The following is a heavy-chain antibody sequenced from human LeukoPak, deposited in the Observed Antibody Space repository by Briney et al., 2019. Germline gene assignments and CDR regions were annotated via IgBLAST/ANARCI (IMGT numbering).Heavy chain of an antibody. CDR3: ARDHGITGTIDY. CDR2: IYYSGST. D-gene: IGHD1-20*01. Sequence: PSETLSLTCTVSGGPISSYYWSWIRQPPGKGLEWIGYIYYSGSTNYNPSLKSRVTISVDTSKNQFSLKLSSVTAADTAVYYCARDHGITGTIDYWGQGTLVTVSS. CDR1: GGPISSYY. V-gene: IGHV4-59*01. J-gene: IGHJ4*02.